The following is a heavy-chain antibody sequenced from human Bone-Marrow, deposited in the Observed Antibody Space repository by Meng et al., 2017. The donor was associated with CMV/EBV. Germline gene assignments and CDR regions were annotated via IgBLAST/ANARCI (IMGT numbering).Heavy chain of an antibody. V-gene: IGHV4-38-2*02. CDR3: ARGRRITIFGVVGGGHAMDV. Sequence: SETLSLTCTVPGYSISTGYYWGWIRQPPGKGLEWIGTIYHSGSTYYNPSLKNRVSMSVDTSKNQFSLKLSSVTAADTAVYYCARGRRITIFGVVGGGHAMDVWGQGTTVTVSS. CDR1: GYSISTGYY. J-gene: IGHJ6*02. CDR2: IYHSGST. D-gene: IGHD3-3*01.